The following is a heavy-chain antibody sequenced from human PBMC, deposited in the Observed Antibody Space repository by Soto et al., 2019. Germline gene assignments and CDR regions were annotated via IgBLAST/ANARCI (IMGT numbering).Heavy chain of an antibody. J-gene: IGHJ5*02. CDR2: IYYSGST. D-gene: IGHD3-3*01. Sequence: QLQLQESGPGLVKPSETLSLPCTVSGGSISRSSYYWGWIRQTPGKVLEWIGSIYYSGSTYYNPSQKSRVTISVDTSKNQFSLKLSSVTAADTAVYYCASQRDGITIFGVVIMGWFDPWGQGTLVTVSS. V-gene: IGHV4-39*01. CDR1: GGSISRSSYY. CDR3: ASQRDGITIFGVVIMGWFDP.